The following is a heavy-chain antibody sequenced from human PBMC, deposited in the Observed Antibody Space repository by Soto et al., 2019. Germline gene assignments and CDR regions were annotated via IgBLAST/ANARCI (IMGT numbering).Heavy chain of an antibody. CDR1: GGSFSGYY. J-gene: IGHJ3*02. Sequence: SETLSLTCAVYGGSFSGYYWSWIRQPPGKGLEWIGEINHSGSTNYNPSLKSRVTISVDTSKNQFSLHLSCVTAADTAVYYCARDAFDIWGQGTMVTVS. CDR2: INHSGST. CDR3: ARDAFDI. V-gene: IGHV4-34*01.